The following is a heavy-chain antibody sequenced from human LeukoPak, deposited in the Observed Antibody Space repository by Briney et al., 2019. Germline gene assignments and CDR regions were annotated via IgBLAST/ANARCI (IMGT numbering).Heavy chain of an antibody. Sequence: GASVKVSCKASGGTFSSYAISWVRQAPGQGLEWMGGIIPIFGTANYAQKFQGRVTMTEDTSTDTAYMELSSLRSEDTAVYYCARFIAVAGKYYFDYWGQGTLVTVSS. CDR1: GGTFSSYA. D-gene: IGHD6-19*01. V-gene: IGHV1-69*06. CDR2: IIPIFGTA. J-gene: IGHJ4*02. CDR3: ARFIAVAGKYYFDY.